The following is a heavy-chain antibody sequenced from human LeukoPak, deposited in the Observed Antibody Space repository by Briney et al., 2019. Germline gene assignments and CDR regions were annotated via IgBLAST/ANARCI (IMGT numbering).Heavy chain of an antibody. Sequence: GGSLRLSCAASGFTFSSYGMSWVRQAPGKGLEWVSGISSSGGSTYYTESVKGRFTISRDKSKNTLYLQMNSLRAEDTAVYYCAKRGYDSNGYYYYFDHWGQGTLVTVSS. CDR3: AKRGYDSNGYYYYFDH. J-gene: IGHJ4*02. V-gene: IGHV3-23*01. CDR1: GFTFSSYG. D-gene: IGHD3-22*01. CDR2: ISSSGGST.